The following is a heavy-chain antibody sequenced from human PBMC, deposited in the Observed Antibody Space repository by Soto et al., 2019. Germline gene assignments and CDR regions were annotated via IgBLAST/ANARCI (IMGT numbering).Heavy chain of an antibody. V-gene: IGHV3-23*01. CDR3: ARDKDTSSWTGFDF. J-gene: IGHJ4*01. D-gene: IGHD1-1*01. CDR1: VFTFATYA. Sequence: GGSLRLGCAASVFTFATYAMSWVRQAPGKGLEWVSAISATGISTHYADSVKGRVTISRDNSANTLSLEMSSLTAEDTAVYYCARDKDTSSWTGFDFWGHGTLVTVSS. CDR2: ISATGIST.